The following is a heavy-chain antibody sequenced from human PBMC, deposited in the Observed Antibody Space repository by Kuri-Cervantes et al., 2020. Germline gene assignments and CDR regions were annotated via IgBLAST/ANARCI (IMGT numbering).Heavy chain of an antibody. V-gene: IGHV1-46*01. CDR1: GYTFTSYY. CDR2: INPSGGST. CDR3: ARGTGVSAFDY. Sequence: GGSLRLSCRASGYTFTSYYMHWVRQAPGQGLEWMGIINPSGGSTSYAQKFQGRVTMTRDTSTSTVYMELSSLRSEDTAVYYCARGTGVSAFDYWGQGTLVTVSS. J-gene: IGHJ4*02. D-gene: IGHD6-13*01.